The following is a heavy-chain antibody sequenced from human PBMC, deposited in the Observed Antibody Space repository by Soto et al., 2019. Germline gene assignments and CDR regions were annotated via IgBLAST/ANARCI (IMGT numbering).Heavy chain of an antibody. CDR3: ARKGRYFDWLLDY. J-gene: IGHJ4*02. CDR2: IIPIISTA. V-gene: IGHV1-69*01. D-gene: IGHD3-9*01. Sequence: QVQLVQSGAEVKKPGSSVKVSCKASGGTFSSYSISWVRQAPGQGLEWMGGIIPIISTAKYAQKFQGRVSITADESTSTAYMEVTGLRSEATAVYYCARKGRYFDWLLDYWGQGTLVTVSS. CDR1: GGTFSSYS.